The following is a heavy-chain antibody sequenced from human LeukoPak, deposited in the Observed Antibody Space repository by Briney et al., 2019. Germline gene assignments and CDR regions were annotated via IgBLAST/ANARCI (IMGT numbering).Heavy chain of an antibody. D-gene: IGHD5/OR15-5a*01. Sequence: GESLKISCKGSGYSFTSYWIAWVRQMPGKGLEWMGIIFPADPDTRYSPSFQGQVTISADKSTSTAYLQWSSLKASDTAMYYCARRVSLNGMDVWGQGTTVTVSS. CDR3: ARRVSLNGMDV. J-gene: IGHJ6*02. CDR1: GYSFTSYW. V-gene: IGHV5-51*03. CDR2: IFPADPDT.